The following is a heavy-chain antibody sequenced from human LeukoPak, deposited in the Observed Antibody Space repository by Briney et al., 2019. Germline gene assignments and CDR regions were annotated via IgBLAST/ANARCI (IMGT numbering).Heavy chain of an antibody. Sequence: GGSLRLSCAASGFTFSDYYMSWIRQAPGKGLEWISYISNSGTMIYYRDSVKCRFTVSRDNAQNSLYLQMNSLRAEDTALYYCAGGVQGAGPFDYWGQGSLVTVSS. CDR2: ISNSGTMI. CDR1: GFTFSDYY. V-gene: IGHV3-11*01. J-gene: IGHJ4*02. CDR3: AGGVQGAGPFDY. D-gene: IGHD3-16*01.